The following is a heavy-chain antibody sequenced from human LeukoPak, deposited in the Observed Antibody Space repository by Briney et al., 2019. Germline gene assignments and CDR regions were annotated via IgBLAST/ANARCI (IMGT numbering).Heavy chain of an antibody. V-gene: IGHV1-69*04. Sequence: SVKVSCKASGGTFSSCAISWVRQAPGQGLEWMGRIIPILGIANYAQKFQGRVTITADKSTSTAYMELSSLRSEDTAVYYCARDLLVGIAAAGNKFDYWGQGTLVTVSS. J-gene: IGHJ4*02. CDR3: ARDLLVGIAAAGNKFDY. CDR1: GGTFSSCA. D-gene: IGHD6-13*01. CDR2: IIPILGIA.